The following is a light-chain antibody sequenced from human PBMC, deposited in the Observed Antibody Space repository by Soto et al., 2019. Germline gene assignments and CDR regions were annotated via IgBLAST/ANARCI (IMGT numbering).Light chain of an antibody. V-gene: IGKV3-15*01. CDR3: QQYNNWLT. Sequence: EIVMTQSPATLSVSPGERATLSCRASQSVSSNLAWYQQKPGQAPRLLIYGASTRATGIPARFSGSGSGTEFPLTISSLQFEDFAGYYCQQYNNWLTFGGGTKVEIK. CDR2: GAS. J-gene: IGKJ4*01. CDR1: QSVSSN.